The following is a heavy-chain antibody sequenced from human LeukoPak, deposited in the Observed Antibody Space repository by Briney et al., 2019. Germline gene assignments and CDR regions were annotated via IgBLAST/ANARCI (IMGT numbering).Heavy chain of an antibody. D-gene: IGHD3-10*01. Sequence: PGRSLRLSCAASGFXFSSYAIHWVRQAPGKGLEWVAVISYDGSNKYYADSVKGRFTISRDNSKNTLYLQMNSLRAEDTAVYYCARAEYGSGSYLSFDIWGQGTMVTVSS. V-gene: IGHV3-30-3*01. J-gene: IGHJ3*02. CDR2: ISYDGSNK. CDR1: GFXFSSYA. CDR3: ARAEYGSGSYLSFDI.